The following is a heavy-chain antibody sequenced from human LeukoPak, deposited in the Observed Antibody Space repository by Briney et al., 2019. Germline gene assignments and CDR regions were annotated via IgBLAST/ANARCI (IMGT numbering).Heavy chain of an antibody. CDR3: ARDRAHDDAFDI. Sequence: ASVKVSCKVSGYTLTELSMHWVRQAPGKGLEWMGWINPNSGGTNYAQKFQGRVTMTRDTSISTAYMELSRLRSDDTAVYYCARDRAHDDAFDIWGQGTMVTVSS. J-gene: IGHJ3*02. CDR1: GYTLTELS. V-gene: IGHV1-2*02. CDR2: INPNSGGT.